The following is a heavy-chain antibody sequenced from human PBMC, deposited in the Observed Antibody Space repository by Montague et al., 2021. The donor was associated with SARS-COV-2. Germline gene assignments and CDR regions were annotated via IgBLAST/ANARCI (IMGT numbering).Heavy chain of an antibody. Sequence: PALVKPTQTLTLTCTFSGFSLDSRGVGVGWIRQPPGKALECLALIYWNDDKRYSPSLKTRLTVTKDTSKNQVVLTMTNMDPVDTATYYCARIYSSSWYEYNWFDPWGQGTLVTVSS. CDR3: ARIYSSSWYEYNWFDP. CDR1: GFSLDSRGVG. CDR2: IYWNDDK. V-gene: IGHV2-5*01. J-gene: IGHJ5*02. D-gene: IGHD6-13*01.